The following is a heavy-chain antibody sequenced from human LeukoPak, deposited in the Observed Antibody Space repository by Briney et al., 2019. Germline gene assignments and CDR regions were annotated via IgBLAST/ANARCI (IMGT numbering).Heavy chain of an antibody. CDR2: IIPIFGTA. J-gene: IGHJ6*04. D-gene: IGHD2/OR15-2a*01. V-gene: IGHV1-69*13. CDR1: GGTFSSYA. CDR3: ARDNRPYYYYYGMDV. Sequence: SVKVSCKASGGTFSSYAISWVRQAPGQGLEWMGGIIPIFGTANYAQKFQGRVTITADESTSTAYMELSSLRSEDTAVYYCARDNRPYYYYYGMDVWGKGTMVTVSS.